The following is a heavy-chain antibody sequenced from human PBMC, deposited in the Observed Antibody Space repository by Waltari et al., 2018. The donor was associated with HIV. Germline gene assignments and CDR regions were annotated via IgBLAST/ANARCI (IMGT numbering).Heavy chain of an antibody. CDR1: GFAFYPYE. Sequence: DVQLVESGGELVQFGGSLRLSCAGSGFAFYPYEMKWVRPARGKGLEVITYISSNGGAIHYADSVRGHFTISRDNAKRSLYLQMNSLRGEDTAIYYCARDDLIVRRPFGIWGQGTMVTV. CDR3: ARDDLIVRRPFGI. CDR2: ISSNGGAI. D-gene: IGHD3-16*02. J-gene: IGHJ3*02. V-gene: IGHV3-48*03.